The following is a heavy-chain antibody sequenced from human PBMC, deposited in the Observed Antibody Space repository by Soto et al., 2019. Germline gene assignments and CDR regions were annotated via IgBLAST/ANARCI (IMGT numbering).Heavy chain of an antibody. J-gene: IGHJ3*02. CDR3: ALKLARAYCGGDCLSDAFDI. CDR2: ISYDGSNK. V-gene: IGHV3-30-3*01. CDR1: GFTFSSYA. D-gene: IGHD2-21*02. Sequence: PGGSMRLSCTASGFTFSSYAMHWVRQAPGKGLEWVAVISYDGSNKYYADSVKGRFTISRDNSKNTLYLQMNSLRAEDTAVYYCALKLARAYCGGDCLSDAFDISGQGTMVTVSS.